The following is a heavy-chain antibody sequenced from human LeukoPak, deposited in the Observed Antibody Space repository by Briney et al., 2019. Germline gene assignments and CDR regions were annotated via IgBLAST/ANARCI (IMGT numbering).Heavy chain of an antibody. V-gene: IGHV1-46*01. J-gene: IGHJ4*02. CDR3: ARDMEQQLAPFDY. CDR1: GYIFTSFY. Sequence: ASVKVSCKASGYIFTSFYIHWVRQVPGQGLEWMGIIDPSGGITTYAQKFQGGVIMTADTSTNTVFLELSSLKSEDTAVYYCARDMEQQLAPFDYWGQGTLVTVSS. D-gene: IGHD6-13*01. CDR2: IDPSGGIT.